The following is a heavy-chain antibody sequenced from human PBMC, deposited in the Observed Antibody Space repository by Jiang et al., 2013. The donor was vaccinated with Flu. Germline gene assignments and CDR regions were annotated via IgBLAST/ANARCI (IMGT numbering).Heavy chain of an antibody. CDR3: AHEVYYYGMDV. CDR1: GFTFSSYG. Sequence: VQLVESGGGVVQPGRSLRLSCAASGFTFSSYGMHWVRQAPGKGLEWVAVIWYDGSNKYYADSVKGRFTISRDNSKNTLYLQMNSLRAEDTAVYYCAHEVYYYGMDVWGQGTTVTVSS. V-gene: IGHV3-33*08. CDR2: IWYDGSNK. J-gene: IGHJ6*02.